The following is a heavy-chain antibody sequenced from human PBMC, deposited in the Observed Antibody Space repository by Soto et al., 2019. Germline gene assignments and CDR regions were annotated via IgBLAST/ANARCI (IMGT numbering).Heavy chain of an antibody. D-gene: IGHD2-2*01. J-gene: IGHJ4*02. CDR1: GGSISSGDYY. CDR2: IYYSGST. V-gene: IGHV4-30-4*01. CDR3: ARAGGSTSGFDY. Sequence: SETLSRTCTVSGGSISSGDYYWSWIRQPPGKGLEWIGYIYYSGSTYYNPSLKSRVTISVDTSKNQFSLKLSSVTAADTAVHYCARAGGSTSGFDYWGQGTRVTVSS.